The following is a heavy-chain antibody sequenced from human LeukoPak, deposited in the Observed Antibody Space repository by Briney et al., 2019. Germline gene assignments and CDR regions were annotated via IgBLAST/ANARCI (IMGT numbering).Heavy chain of an antibody. CDR3: TRLISRGSDYNYVDD. D-gene: IGHD5-24*01. CDR2: IYPADSDT. CDR1: GYRFTNYH. V-gene: IGHV5-51*01. Sequence: GESLKISCKGSGYRFTNYHIGWVRQMPGKGLEWMGIIYPADSDTRCRPTFRGQVTISVDKSINTAYLQWSSLKASDTAMYYCTRLISRGSDYNYVDDWGQGTLITVSS. J-gene: IGHJ4*02.